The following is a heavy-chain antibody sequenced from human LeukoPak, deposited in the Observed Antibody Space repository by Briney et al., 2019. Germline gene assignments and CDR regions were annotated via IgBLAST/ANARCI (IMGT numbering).Heavy chain of an antibody. CDR3: ARDQRVNWFDP. CDR1: GGSISNYY. V-gene: IGHV4-59*12. D-gene: IGHD6-25*01. CDR2: MYYTGST. J-gene: IGHJ5*02. Sequence: SETLSLTCTVSGGSISNYYWSWIRQPPGKGLEWIGYMYYTGSTNYNPSLKSRVTISVDTSKNQFSLKLSSVTAADTAVYYCARDQRVNWFDPWGQGTLVAVSS.